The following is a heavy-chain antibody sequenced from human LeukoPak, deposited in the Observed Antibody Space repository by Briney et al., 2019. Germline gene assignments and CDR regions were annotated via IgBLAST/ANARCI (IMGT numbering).Heavy chain of an antibody. J-gene: IGHJ5*02. CDR2: IYYGGST. CDR1: GGSISSYY. V-gene: IGHV4-59*01. D-gene: IGHD2-2*01. Sequence: SETLSLTCTVSGGSISSYYWSWIRQPPGKGLEWIGYIYYGGSTNYNPSLKSRVTISVDTSKNQFSLKLSSVTAADTAVYYCARDTGGAVVVPAANWFDPWGQGTLVTVSS. CDR3: ARDTGGAVVVPAANWFDP.